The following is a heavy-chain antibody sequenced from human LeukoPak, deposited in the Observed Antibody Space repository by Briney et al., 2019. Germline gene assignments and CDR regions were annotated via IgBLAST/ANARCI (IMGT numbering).Heavy chain of an antibody. CDR3: AKDSRYDILTGYGMDV. V-gene: IGHV3-9*01. D-gene: IGHD3-9*01. CDR2: ISWNSGSI. CDR1: GFTFDDYA. J-gene: IGHJ6*02. Sequence: GGSLRPSCAASGFTFDDYAMHRVRQAPGKGLEWVSGISWNSGSIGYADSVKGRFTISRDNAKNSLYLQMNSLRAEDTALYYCAKDSRYDILTGYGMDVWGQGTTVTVSS.